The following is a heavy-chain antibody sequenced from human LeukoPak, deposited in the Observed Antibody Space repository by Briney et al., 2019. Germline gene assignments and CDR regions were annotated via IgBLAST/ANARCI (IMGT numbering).Heavy chain of an antibody. D-gene: IGHD2/OR15-2a*01. CDR1: GFILNDYG. J-gene: IGHJ4*02. Sequence: GRSLRLSCAASGFILNDYGMHWVRQAPGKGLVWVSHINSDGSWTSYADSVKGRFTISKDNAKNTVYLQMNSLRAEDTAVYYCVSFYETYWGRGTLVTVSS. V-gene: IGHV3-74*01. CDR2: INSDGSWT. CDR3: VSFYETY.